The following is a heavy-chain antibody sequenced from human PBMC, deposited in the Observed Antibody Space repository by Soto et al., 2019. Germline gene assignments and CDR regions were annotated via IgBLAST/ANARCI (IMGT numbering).Heavy chain of an antibody. V-gene: IGHV3-21*01. CDR3: AREQIIVGATQDAFDI. J-gene: IGHJ3*02. Sequence: GGSLRLSCAASGFTFSTYSMNWVRQAPGKGLEWVSSIIISSSYIYYADSVKGRFTISRDNAKSSLYLQMNSLRAEDTAVYYCAREQIIVGATQDAFDIWGQGTMVTVSS. D-gene: IGHD1-26*01. CDR2: IIISSSYI. CDR1: GFTFSTYS.